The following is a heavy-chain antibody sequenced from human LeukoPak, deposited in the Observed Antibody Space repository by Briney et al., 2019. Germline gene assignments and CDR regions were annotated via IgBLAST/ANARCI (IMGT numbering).Heavy chain of an antibody. CDR1: GGSVSNGNFY. V-gene: IGHV4-61*01. CDR2: VYYTGSA. CDR3: AREKHEYYYDSSGYYFTDY. D-gene: IGHD3-22*01. Sequence: SETLSLTCTVSGGSVSNGNFYWSWLRQPPGKPLEWIGYVYYTGSAYYNPSLEGRVTISVDTSKNQFSVRLSSVTAADTAVYYCAREKHEYYYDSSGYYFTDYWGQGTLVTVSS. J-gene: IGHJ4*02.